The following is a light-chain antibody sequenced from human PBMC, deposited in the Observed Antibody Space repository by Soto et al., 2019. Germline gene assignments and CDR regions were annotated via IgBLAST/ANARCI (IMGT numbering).Light chain of an antibody. CDR2: THN. J-gene: IGLJ1*01. CDR1: SSNIGAGYD. V-gene: IGLV1-40*01. Sequence: QSVLTQPPSVSGAPGQRVTISCTGSSSNIGAGYDVHWYLQLPGTAPKLLVYTHNNRPSGVPDRFSGSTSGTSASLAITGLQAEDEADYYCQSYDSRLSAYVFETGTKVTVL. CDR3: QSYDSRLSAYV.